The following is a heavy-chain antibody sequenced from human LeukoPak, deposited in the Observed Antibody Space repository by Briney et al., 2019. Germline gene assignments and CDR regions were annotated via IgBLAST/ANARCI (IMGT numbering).Heavy chain of an antibody. CDR3: ARGHSSSWSFFDY. CDR1: GFSFTYYG. D-gene: IGHD6-13*01. J-gene: IGHJ4*02. V-gene: IGHV3-30*03. CDR2: ISYDGSNE. Sequence: GGSLRLSCAASGFSFTYYGMHWVRQAPGKGLEGVAVISYDGSNEHYAGSVKGRFTISRDNSKNTLYPQMNSLRADDTAVYYCARGHSSSWSFFDYWGQGTLVTVSS.